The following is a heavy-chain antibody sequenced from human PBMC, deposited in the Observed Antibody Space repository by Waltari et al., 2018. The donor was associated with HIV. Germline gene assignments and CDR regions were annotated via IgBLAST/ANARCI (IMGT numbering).Heavy chain of an antibody. CDR3: ARLRGRGGITMIVPRFDP. Sequence: QLQLQESGPGLVKPSETLSLTCTVSGGSISSTSYYWGWIRQPPGKGLEWIGTSYYSGSTSYNPSLKSRVTISVDTSKNQFSLKLSSVTAADTAVYYCARLRGRGGITMIVPRFDPWGQGTLVTVSS. J-gene: IGHJ5*02. V-gene: IGHV4-39*01. CDR2: SYYSGST. CDR1: GGSISSTSYY. D-gene: IGHD3-22*01.